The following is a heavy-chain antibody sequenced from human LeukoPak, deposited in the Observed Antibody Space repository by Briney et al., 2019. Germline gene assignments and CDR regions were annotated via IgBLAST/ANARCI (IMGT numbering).Heavy chain of an antibody. D-gene: IGHD6-13*01. CDR3: ARAAYSSTWYSRYFDL. J-gene: IGHJ2*01. CDR2: IGTAGEI. Sequence: GGSLRLSCAASGFTVSSNYMSWVRQATGKGLEWVSGIGTAGEIYYPGSVKGRFTISRENAKNSLYLQMNSLRAGDTAVYYCARAAYSSTWYSRYFDLWGRGTLVTVSS. CDR1: GFTVSSNY. V-gene: IGHV3-13*01.